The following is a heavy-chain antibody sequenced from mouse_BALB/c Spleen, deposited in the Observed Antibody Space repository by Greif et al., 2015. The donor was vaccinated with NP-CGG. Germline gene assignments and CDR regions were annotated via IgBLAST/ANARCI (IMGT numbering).Heavy chain of an antibody. V-gene: IGHV1-14*01. CDR2: INPYNDGT. CDR3: ARFLGLPWFAY. CDR1: GYTFTSYV. Sequence: VQLQQSGPELVKPGASVKMSCKASGYTFTSYVMHWVKQKPGQGLEWIGYINPYNDGTKYNEKFKGRATLTSDKSSSTAYMELSSLTSEDSAVYYCARFLGLPWFAYWGQGTLVTVSA. J-gene: IGHJ3*01. D-gene: IGHD2-4*01.